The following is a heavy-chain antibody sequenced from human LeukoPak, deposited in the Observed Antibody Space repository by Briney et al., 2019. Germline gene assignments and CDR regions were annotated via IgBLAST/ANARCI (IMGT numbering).Heavy chain of an antibody. D-gene: IGHD6-6*01. Sequence: SETLSLTCAVYGGSFSGYYWSWIRQPPGKGLEWIGEINHSGSTNYNPSLKSRVTISVDTSKNQFSLKLSSVTAADTAVYYCARDGTYSSFTQYYFDYWGQGTLVTVSS. CDR2: INHSGST. CDR1: GGSFSGYY. CDR3: ARDGTYSSFTQYYFDY. J-gene: IGHJ4*02. V-gene: IGHV4-34*01.